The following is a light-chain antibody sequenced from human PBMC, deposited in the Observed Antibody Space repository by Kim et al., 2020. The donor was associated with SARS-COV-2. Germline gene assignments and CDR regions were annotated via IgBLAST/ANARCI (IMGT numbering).Light chain of an antibody. CDR2: GAS. CDR3: QQYGNSPRT. CDR1: QSVSSSY. J-gene: IGKJ1*01. V-gene: IGKV3-20*01. Sequence: EIVLTQSPGTLSLSPGERATLSCRASQSVSSSYLAWYQQKPGQAPRHLIYGASSRATGIPDRCSGSGYGTDFTLTISRLEPEDFAVYYCQQYGNSPRTFGQRATVDI.